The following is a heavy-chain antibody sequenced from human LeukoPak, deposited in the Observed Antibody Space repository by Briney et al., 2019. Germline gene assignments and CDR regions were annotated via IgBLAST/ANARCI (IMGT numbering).Heavy chain of an antibody. V-gene: IGHV4-59*08. J-gene: IGHJ3*02. Sequence: SETLSLTCTVSGGSISTYYWSWIRQPPGKGLEWIGYIYYRGSINYNPSLKSRVTISVDTSKNQFSLKLSSVTAADTAVYFCARVKYEGHAFDIWGQGTMVTVSA. CDR3: ARVKYEGHAFDI. CDR2: IYYRGSI. D-gene: IGHD2-21*01. CDR1: GGSISTYY.